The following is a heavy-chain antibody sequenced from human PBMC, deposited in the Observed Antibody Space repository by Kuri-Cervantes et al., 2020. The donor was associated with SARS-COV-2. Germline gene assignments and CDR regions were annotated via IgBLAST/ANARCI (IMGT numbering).Heavy chain of an antibody. CDR3: VRALGAAEADF. CDR1: GFTFSDYY. CDR2: ISSSSSYI. J-gene: IGHJ4*02. D-gene: IGHD1-26*01. V-gene: IGHV3-11*05. Sequence: GESLKISCAASGFTFSDYYMSWLRQAPGKGLEWVSSISSSSSYIYYADSVKGRFTISRDNAKNSLYLQMNSLRGEDTALYYCVRALGAAEADFWGRGTLVTVSS.